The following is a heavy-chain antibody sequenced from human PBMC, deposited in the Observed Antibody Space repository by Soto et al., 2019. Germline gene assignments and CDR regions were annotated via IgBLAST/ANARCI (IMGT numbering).Heavy chain of an antibody. Sequence: SETLSLTCTVSGVSINSYYWNWIRQHPGKGLEWIGYIYHSGSTNYNPSLKSRVGILVDTSKNQFPLKLSSVTAADTAVYYCARVFSDSSSFFDPWGQGTLVTVSS. CDR3: ARVFSDSSSFFDP. CDR2: IYHSGST. CDR1: GVSINSYY. V-gene: IGHV4-59*12. D-gene: IGHD6-13*01. J-gene: IGHJ5*02.